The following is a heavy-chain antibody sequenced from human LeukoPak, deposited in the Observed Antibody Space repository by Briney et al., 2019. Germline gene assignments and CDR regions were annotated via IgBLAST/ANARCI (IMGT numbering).Heavy chain of an antibody. J-gene: IGHJ5*02. CDR2: IKQDGSEK. CDR3: AKDWSISDWYGRFDP. Sequence: TGGSLRLSCAASGFTFSSYWMSWVRQAPGKGLEWVANIKQDGSEKYYVDSVKGRFTISRDNAKNSLYLQMNSLRAEDTAVYYCAKDWSISDWYGRFDPWGQGILVTVSS. D-gene: IGHD6-19*01. CDR1: GFTFSSYW. V-gene: IGHV3-7*03.